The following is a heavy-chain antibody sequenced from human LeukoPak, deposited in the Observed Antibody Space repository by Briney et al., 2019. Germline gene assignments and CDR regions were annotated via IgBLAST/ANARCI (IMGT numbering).Heavy chain of an antibody. Sequence: GGSLRLSCAASGFTFSSYWMHWVRQAPGKGLVWVSRINSDGSSTSYADSVKGRFTISRDNAKNTLYLQMNSLRDEDTAVYYCAGGATPWGGAFDIWGQGTMVTVSS. J-gene: IGHJ3*02. CDR3: AGGATPWGGAFDI. CDR1: GFTFSSYW. V-gene: IGHV3-74*01. D-gene: IGHD1-26*01. CDR2: INSDGSST.